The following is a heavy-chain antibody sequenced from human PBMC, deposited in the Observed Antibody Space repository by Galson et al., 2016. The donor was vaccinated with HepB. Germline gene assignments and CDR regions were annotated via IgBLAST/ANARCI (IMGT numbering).Heavy chain of an antibody. Sequence: SLRLSCAASGFTFSTYWMNWVRQAPGKGLEWVALIWYDGIHKHNAYSVKGRFNISRDNSKNTLYLQMNSLTAEDTAVYYCARATHTITYYYDSSGYKVDDFDIWGQGTMVTVSS. CDR3: ARATHTITYYYDSSGYKVDDFDI. D-gene: IGHD3-22*01. J-gene: IGHJ3*02. V-gene: IGHV3-33*08. CDR2: IWYDGIHK. CDR1: GFTFSTYW.